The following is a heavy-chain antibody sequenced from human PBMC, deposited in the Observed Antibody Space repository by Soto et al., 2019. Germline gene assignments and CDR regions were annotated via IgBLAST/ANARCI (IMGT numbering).Heavy chain of an antibody. D-gene: IGHD4-17*01. CDR2: IYYSGST. Sequence: PSETLSLTCTVSGGSLSSYYWSWIRQPPGKGLEWIGYIYYSGSTNYNPSLKSRVTISVDTSKNQFSLKLSSVTAADTAVYYCARDLDYGDSEHDAFDIWGQGTMVTVSS. J-gene: IGHJ3*02. V-gene: IGHV4-59*01. CDR1: GGSLSSYY. CDR3: ARDLDYGDSEHDAFDI.